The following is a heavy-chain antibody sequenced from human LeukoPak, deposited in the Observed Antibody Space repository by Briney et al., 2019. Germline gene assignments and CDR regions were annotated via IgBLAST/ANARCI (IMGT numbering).Heavy chain of an antibody. D-gene: IGHD4-17*01. CDR2: IFYSGST. CDR3: ARSMVTTSLDYFDY. CDR1: GDSISSSSYC. Sequence: PSETLSLTCTVSGDSISSSSYCWGWIRQPPGKGLEWIGSIFYSGSTYYNPSLKSRVTISVDTSKNQFSLNLGSATAADTAVYYCARSMVTTSLDYFDYWGQGTLVTVSS. V-gene: IGHV4-39*07. J-gene: IGHJ4*02.